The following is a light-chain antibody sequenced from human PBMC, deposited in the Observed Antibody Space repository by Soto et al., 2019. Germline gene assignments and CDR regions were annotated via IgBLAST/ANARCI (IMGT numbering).Light chain of an antibody. CDR3: SSYAGSNNFV. J-gene: IGLJ1*01. CDR2: EVS. Sequence: QSALTQPPSAPGSPGQSVTISCTGTSSDVGGYNYVSWHQQHPGKAPKLIIYEVSQRASGVPARFSGSKSGNTASLSVSGLQAEDEADYYCSSYAGSNNFVFGTGTKLTVL. V-gene: IGLV2-8*01. CDR1: SSDVGGYNY.